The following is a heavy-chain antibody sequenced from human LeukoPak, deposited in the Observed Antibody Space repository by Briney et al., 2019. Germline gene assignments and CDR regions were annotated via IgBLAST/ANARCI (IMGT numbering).Heavy chain of an antibody. Sequence: ASVKVSCKASGYTFTGYYMHWVRQAPGQGLEWMGWINPNSGGTNYAQKLQGRVTMTTDTSTSTAYMELRSLRSDDTAVYYCARDPGVVADPGNWFDPWGQGTLVTVSS. V-gene: IGHV1-2*02. CDR3: ARDPGVVADPGNWFDP. D-gene: IGHD2-15*01. CDR1: GYTFTGYY. CDR2: INPNSGGT. J-gene: IGHJ5*02.